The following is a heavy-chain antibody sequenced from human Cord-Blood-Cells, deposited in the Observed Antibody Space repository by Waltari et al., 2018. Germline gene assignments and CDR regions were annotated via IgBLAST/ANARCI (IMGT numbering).Heavy chain of an antibody. CDR1: GDSFTTYS. CDR3: AREGLSAGEKAFDI. V-gene: IGHV5-51*01. J-gene: IGHJ3*02. Sequence: EVQLVQSAAEVKTPGESLKVSCKGSGDSFTTYSNGWARPTPGKGLEWLGLIYPGDSDTRYRPSFQGQVTISADKSISTAYLQWSSLKASDTAMYYCAREGLSAGEKAFDIWGQGTMVTVSS. D-gene: IGHD6-13*01. CDR2: IYPGDSDT.